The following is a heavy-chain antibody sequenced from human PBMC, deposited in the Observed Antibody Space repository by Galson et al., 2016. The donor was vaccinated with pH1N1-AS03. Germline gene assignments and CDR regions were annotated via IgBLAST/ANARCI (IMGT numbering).Heavy chain of an antibody. V-gene: IGHV7-4-1*01. CDR3: ARGHMSLSGFWDS. D-gene: IGHD3-9*01. CDR1: GYTFTSHR. CDR2: LTTSTRDP. J-gene: IGHJ4*02. Sequence: SVKVSCKASGYTFTSHRIIWVRQAPGKGLECMGWLTTSTRDPTYAQGFTGRFAFSLDTSVSTAYLQIDSLKADDTAVYYCARGHMSLSGFWDSWGQGTLVTVSS.